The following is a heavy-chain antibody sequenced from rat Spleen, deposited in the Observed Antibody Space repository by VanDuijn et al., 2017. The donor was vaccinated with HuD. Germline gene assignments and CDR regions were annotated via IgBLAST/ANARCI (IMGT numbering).Heavy chain of an antibody. CDR2: ISSGGST. J-gene: IGHJ3*01. V-gene: IGHV2-6*01. CDR3: TRSSYHYSSPFAW. CDR1: GLSLTSNS. D-gene: IGHD1-2*01. Sequence: QVQLKESGPGLVQPSQTLFLTCTVSGLSLTSNSVSWVRQPPGKGLEWIAAISSGGSTYYYSALKSRLSISRDTSESQVFLTMNSLQTDDTAIYFCTRSSYHYSSPFAWWGQGTLVTVSS.